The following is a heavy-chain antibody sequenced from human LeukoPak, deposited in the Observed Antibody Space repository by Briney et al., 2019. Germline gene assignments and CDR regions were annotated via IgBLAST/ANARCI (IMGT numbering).Heavy chain of an antibody. CDR2: MNPNSGNT. CDR1: GYTFTSYD. CDR3: ARDRHLVAVNFDY. J-gene: IGHJ4*02. V-gene: IGHV1-8*03. D-gene: IGHD2-8*02. Sequence: ASVKVSCKASGYTFTSYDINWVRQATGQGLEWMGWMNPNSGNTGYAQKFQGRVTITRNTSISTAYMELSSLRSEDTAVYYCARDRHLVAVNFDYWGQGTLVTVSS.